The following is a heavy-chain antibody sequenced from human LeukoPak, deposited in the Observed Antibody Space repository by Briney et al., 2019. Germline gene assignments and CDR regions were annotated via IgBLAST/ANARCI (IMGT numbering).Heavy chain of an antibody. CDR3: ARTTGYSSTWELDS. CDR1: GGSISSYY. Sequence: SETLSLTCTVSGGSISSYYWSWTRQPAGKGLEWIGRINTSGSTNSNPSLKSRVTMSVDSSKSQYSLKLTSVTAADTAVYFCARTTGYSSTWELDSWGQGILVTVTS. V-gene: IGHV4-4*07. CDR2: INTSGST. D-gene: IGHD6-13*01. J-gene: IGHJ4*02.